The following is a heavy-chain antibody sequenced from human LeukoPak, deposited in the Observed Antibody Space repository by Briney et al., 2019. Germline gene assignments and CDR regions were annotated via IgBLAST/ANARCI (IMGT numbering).Heavy chain of an antibody. J-gene: IGHJ6*02. CDR1: GFTFSSYA. CDR2: ISYDGSNK. D-gene: IGHD3-3*01. V-gene: IGHV3-30*04. CDR3: AREYYDSMMDV. Sequence: GGSLRLSCAASGFTFSSYAMHWVRQAPGKGLEWVAVISYDGSNKNYADSVKGRFTISRDNSKNTLYLQMNSLRAEDTAVYYCAREYYDSMMDVWGQGTTVTVSS.